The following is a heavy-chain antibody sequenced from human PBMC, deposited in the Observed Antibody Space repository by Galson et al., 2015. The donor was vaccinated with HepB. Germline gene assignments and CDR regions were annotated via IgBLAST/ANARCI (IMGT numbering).Heavy chain of an antibody. Sequence: SVKVSCKGSGYSFNSYALHWVRQAPGQRLEWVGWINAGNGNTRSSQKFQGRVTITSDTSASTDYMELSSLRPEDTAIYYCARGDYDILTGYYVASFDVWGQGTMVTVSS. CDR1: GYSFNSYA. D-gene: IGHD3-9*01. V-gene: IGHV1-3*01. CDR2: INAGNGNT. J-gene: IGHJ3*01. CDR3: ARGDYDILTGYYVASFDV.